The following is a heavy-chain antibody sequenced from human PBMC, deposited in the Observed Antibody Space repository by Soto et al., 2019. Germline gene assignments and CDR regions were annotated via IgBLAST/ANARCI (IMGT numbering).Heavy chain of an antibody. D-gene: IGHD3-22*01. CDR1: GYSFTSYW. CDR2: IYPGDSDT. J-gene: IGHJ4*02. Sequence: HGESLKMSCQCSGYSFTSYWIGWVRQMPGKGLEWMGIIYPGDSDTRYSPSFQGQVTISADKSISTAYLQWSSLKASDTAMYYCARLYYYDSSGHAPFDYWGQGTLVTVSS. CDR3: ARLYYYDSSGHAPFDY. V-gene: IGHV5-51*01.